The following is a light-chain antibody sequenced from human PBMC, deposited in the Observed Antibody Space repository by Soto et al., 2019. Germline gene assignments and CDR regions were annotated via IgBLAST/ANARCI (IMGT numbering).Light chain of an antibody. CDR3: QSYDSSLSAVV. CDR2: GNS. Sequence: QSVLTQPPSVSGAPGQRVTISCTGIRSNIGAGYDVHWYQQLPGTAPKLLIYGNSNRPSGVPDRFSGSKSGTSASLAITGLQAEDEADYYCQSYDSSLSAVVFGGGTKLTVL. V-gene: IGLV1-40*01. J-gene: IGLJ2*01. CDR1: RSNIGAGYD.